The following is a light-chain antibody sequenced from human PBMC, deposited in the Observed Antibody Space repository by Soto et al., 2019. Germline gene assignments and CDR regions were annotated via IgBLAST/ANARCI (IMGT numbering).Light chain of an antibody. Sequence: QSVLTQPPSVSAAPGQKVTISCSGGSSNIGSNYVSWYQQLPGAAPKLLIYDNSQRPSGIPDRFSGSKSGTSATLGITGLQTGDEADYYCATWDSSRLVFGGGTKVTVL. CDR2: DNS. J-gene: IGLJ3*02. CDR3: ATWDSSRLV. V-gene: IGLV1-51*01. CDR1: SSNIGSNY.